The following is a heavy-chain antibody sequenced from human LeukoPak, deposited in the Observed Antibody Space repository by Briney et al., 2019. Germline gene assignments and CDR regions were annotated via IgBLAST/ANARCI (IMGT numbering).Heavy chain of an antibody. CDR1: GFTFSSYA. D-gene: IGHD3-3*01. CDR3: AKDQVLIYYDFWSGYKNNWFDP. Sequence: GGSLRLSCAASGFTFSSYAMSWVRQAPGKGLEWVSGISGSGGSTYYADSVKGRFTISRDNSKNTLYLQMNSLRAEDTAVYYCAKDQVLIYYDFWSGYKNNWFDPWGQGTLVTVSP. CDR2: ISGSGGST. V-gene: IGHV3-23*01. J-gene: IGHJ5*02.